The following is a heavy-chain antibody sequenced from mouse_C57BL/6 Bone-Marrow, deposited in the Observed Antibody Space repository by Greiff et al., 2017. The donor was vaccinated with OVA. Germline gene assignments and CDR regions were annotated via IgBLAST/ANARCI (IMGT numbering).Heavy chain of an antibody. V-gene: IGHV5-2*01. Sequence: EVQLVESGGGLVQPGESLKLSCESNEYEFPSHDMSWVRTTPEKRLELVAAINRDGGSTYYPDTMERRFIISRDNTKKTLYLQMSSLRSEDTALYYCARRATIVTPFDYWGQGTTRTVSS. CDR1: EYEFPSHD. J-gene: IGHJ2*01. CDR2: INRDGGST. CDR3: ARRATIVTPFDY. D-gene: IGHD2-5*01.